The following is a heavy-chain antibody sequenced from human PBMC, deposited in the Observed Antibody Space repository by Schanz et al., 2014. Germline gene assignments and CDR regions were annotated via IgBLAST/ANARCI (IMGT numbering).Heavy chain of an antibody. CDR1: GFNFANHA. CDR2: ISSDGSKK. CDR3: AKDLISGWSGFDY. D-gene: IGHD6-19*01. J-gene: IGHJ4*02. V-gene: IGHV3-30*18. Sequence: QVQLVESGGGVVQPERSLRLSCAASGFNFANHAIHWVRQGQGNGLQWVAVISSDGSKKLYADSVKARFTISRDNSKNSVSLQMDSLRPEDTAVYFCAKDLISGWSGFDYWGQGTLVTDSS.